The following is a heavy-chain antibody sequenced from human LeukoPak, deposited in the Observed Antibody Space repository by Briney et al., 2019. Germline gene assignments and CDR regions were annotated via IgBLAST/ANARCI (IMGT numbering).Heavy chain of an antibody. V-gene: IGHV3-23*01. CDR3: AKRGVVIRVILVGFHKEAYYFDS. CDR2: ISDRGSRT. D-gene: IGHD3-22*01. CDR1: GFTLSNYG. Sequence: GGSLRLSCAASGFTLSNYGMSWVRQAPGKGLEWVAGISDRGSRTNYADSVKGRFTISTDHPKNTLYLQMNSLRAEDTAVYFCAKRGVVIRVILVGFHKEAYYFDSWGQKALVTVSS. J-gene: IGHJ4*02.